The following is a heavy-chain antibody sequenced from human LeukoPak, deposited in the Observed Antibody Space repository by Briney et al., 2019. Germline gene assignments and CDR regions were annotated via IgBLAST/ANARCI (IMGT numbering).Heavy chain of an antibody. CDR3: ARAPEHSSGYYVVDY. Sequence: ASVKVSCKASGYTFTSYDINWVRQATGQGLEWMGWMNPNSGNTGYAQRFQGRVTITRNTSISTAYMELSSLRSEDTAVYYCARAPEHSSGYYVVDYWGQGTLVTVSS. V-gene: IGHV1-8*03. J-gene: IGHJ4*02. CDR1: GYTFTSYD. CDR2: MNPNSGNT. D-gene: IGHD3-22*01.